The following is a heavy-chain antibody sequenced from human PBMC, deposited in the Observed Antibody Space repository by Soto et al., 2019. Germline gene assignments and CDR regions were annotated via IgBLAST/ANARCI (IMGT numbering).Heavy chain of an antibody. J-gene: IGHJ4*01. D-gene: IGHD6-19*01. CDR3: ARAGNSFSVHPDFDY. V-gene: IGHV3-21*01. Sequence: GASQRLSCAPSGFTFSSYSMNWVRQAPGKGLEWVSSISSSSSYIYYADSVKGRFTISRDNAKNSLYLQMNSLRAEDTAVYYCARAGNSFSVHPDFDYWGHGTLVTVSS. CDR2: ISSSSSYI. CDR1: GFTFSSYS.